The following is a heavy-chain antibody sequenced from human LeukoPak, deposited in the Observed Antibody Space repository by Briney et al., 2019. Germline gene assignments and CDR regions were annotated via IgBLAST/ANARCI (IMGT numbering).Heavy chain of an antibody. Sequence: ASVKVSCKASGGTFSSYAISWVRQAPGQGLEWMGRIIPIFGTANYAQKFQGRVTITTDESTSTAYMELSSLRSEDTAVYYCARGGGYSYGSLTPYYYYYMDVWGKGTTVTVSS. V-gene: IGHV1-69*05. J-gene: IGHJ6*03. CDR1: GGTFSSYA. D-gene: IGHD5-18*01. CDR3: ARGGGYSYGSLTPYYYYYMDV. CDR2: IIPIFGTA.